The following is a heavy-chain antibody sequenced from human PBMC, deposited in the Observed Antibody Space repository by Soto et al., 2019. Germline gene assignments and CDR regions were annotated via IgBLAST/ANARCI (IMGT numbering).Heavy chain of an antibody. CDR2: INSGSTSV. D-gene: IGHD2-2*01. J-gene: IGHJ4*02. CDR3: GNSASPAAY. V-gene: IGHV3-48*01. Sequence: EVQLVESGGGLVQPGGSLRLSCVASGFIFNSYSMNWVRQALGKGLEWISYINSGSTSVFYADSVKGRFTISRDNAKKSLYLQMNSLRAEDTAVYYCGNSASPAAYCGQGSLGTV. CDR1: GFIFNSYS.